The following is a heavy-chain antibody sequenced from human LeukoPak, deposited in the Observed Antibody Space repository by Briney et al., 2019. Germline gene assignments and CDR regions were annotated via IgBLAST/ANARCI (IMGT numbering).Heavy chain of an antibody. CDR1: GYTLTSYG. CDR2: ISAYNGNT. V-gene: IGHV1-18*01. CDR3: ARYDFWSGSVHIFDY. J-gene: IGHJ4*02. Sequence: ASVKVSCKASGYTLTSYGISWVRQAPGQGLEWMGWISAYNGNTNYAQKLQGRVTMTTDTSTSTAYMELRSLRSDDTAVYYCARYDFWSGSVHIFDYWGQGTLVTVSS. D-gene: IGHD3-3*01.